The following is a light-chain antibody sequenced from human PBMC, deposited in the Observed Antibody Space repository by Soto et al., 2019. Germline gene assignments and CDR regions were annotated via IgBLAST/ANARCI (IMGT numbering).Light chain of an antibody. Sequence: DIQMTQSPSTLSGSVGDRVTITCRASQSISSWLAWYQQKPGKAPKLLIYDASSLESGVPSRFSASGSGTEFTLTISSLQTDDFATYYCQQYNSYSSWTFGQGTKVDIK. CDR1: QSISSW. CDR2: DAS. V-gene: IGKV1-5*01. CDR3: QQYNSYSSWT. J-gene: IGKJ1*01.